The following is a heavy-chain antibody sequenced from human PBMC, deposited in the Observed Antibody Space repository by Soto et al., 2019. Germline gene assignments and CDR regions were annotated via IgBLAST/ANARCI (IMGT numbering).Heavy chain of an antibody. D-gene: IGHD3-10*01. CDR3: AKDGLRVVRPGTWFDP. CDR2: ISYDGSNK. J-gene: IGHJ5*02. V-gene: IGHV3-30*18. CDR1: GFTFSSYG. Sequence: QVQLVESGGGVVQPGRSLRLSCAASGFTFSSYGMHWVRQAPGKGLEWVAVISYDGSNKYYADSVKGRFTISRDNSKNTLYLQRNSLRAEDTAVYYCAKDGLRVVRPGTWFDPWGQGTLVTVSS.